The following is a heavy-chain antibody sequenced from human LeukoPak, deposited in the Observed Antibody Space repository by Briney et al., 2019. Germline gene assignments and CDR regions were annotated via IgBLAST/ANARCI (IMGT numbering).Heavy chain of an antibody. CDR2: IFPADSDT. V-gene: IGHV5-51*01. CDR3: ARWVTADRGKKDAFDI. Sequence: GEPLKISWKASGYSFTTYWIGWVRQVPGKGLEWMGIIFPADSDTRYSPSFQGQVTVSADKSITTAYLQWSSLKASDTAFYYCARWVTADRGKKDAFDIWGQGTMVTVSS. CDR1: GYSFTTYW. J-gene: IGHJ3*02. D-gene: IGHD2-21*02.